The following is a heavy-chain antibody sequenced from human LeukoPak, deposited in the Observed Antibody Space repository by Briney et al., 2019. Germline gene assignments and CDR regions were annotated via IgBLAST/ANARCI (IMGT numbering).Heavy chain of an antibody. CDR1: GYTFIGYY. CDR3: ASGRLYGSGSYHSFDY. Sequence: ASVTVSCTASGYTFIGYYMHWVRQAPGQGLEWMGWINPNSGGTNYAQKFQGRVTMTRDTSISTAYMELSRLRSDDTAVYYCASGRLYGSGSYHSFDYWGQGTLVTVSS. V-gene: IGHV1-2*02. J-gene: IGHJ4*02. D-gene: IGHD3-10*01. CDR2: INPNSGGT.